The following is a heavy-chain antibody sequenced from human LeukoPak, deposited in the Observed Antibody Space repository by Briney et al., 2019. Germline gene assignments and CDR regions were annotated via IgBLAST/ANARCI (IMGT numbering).Heavy chain of an antibody. CDR3: AKDIRLWVVVVAATPTAFDI. CDR2: ISWNSGSI. V-gene: IGHV3-9*01. Sequence: GRSLRLSCAASGFTFDDYAMHWVRQAPRKGLEWVSGISWNSGSIGYADSVKGRFTISRDNAKNSLYLQMNSLRAEDTALYYCAKDIRLWVVVVAATPTAFDIWGQGTMVTVSS. CDR1: GFTFDDYA. D-gene: IGHD2-15*01. J-gene: IGHJ3*02.